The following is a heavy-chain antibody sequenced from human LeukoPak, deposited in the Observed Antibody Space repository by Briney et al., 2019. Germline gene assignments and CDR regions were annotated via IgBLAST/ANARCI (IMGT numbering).Heavy chain of an antibody. J-gene: IGHJ3*02. Sequence: SETLSLTCTVSGASISGHYWTWIRQPPGKELEWIGYISHIGSTNYNPSLKSRVTISVDTSRNQFSLKLTTVTAADTAVYYCARDRISINALDMWGQGTMVTVPS. CDR1: GASISGHY. CDR3: ARDRISINALDM. D-gene: IGHD1-14*01. V-gene: IGHV4-59*11. CDR2: ISHIGST.